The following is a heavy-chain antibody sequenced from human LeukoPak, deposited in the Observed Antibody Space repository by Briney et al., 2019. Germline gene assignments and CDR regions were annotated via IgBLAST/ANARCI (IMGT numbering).Heavy chain of an antibody. CDR2: IRYDGSNK. J-gene: IGHJ6*03. CDR1: GFTFSSYG. CDR3: AKGSPYYMDV. V-gene: IGHV3-30*02. Sequence: GGSLRLSCAAPGFTFSSYGMHWVRQAPGKGLEWVAFIRYDGSNKYYADSVKGRFTISGDNSKNTLYLQMNSLRAEDTAVYYCAKGSPYYMDVWGKGTTVTISS.